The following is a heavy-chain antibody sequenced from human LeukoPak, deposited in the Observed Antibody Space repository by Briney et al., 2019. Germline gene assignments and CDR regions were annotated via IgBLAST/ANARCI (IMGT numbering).Heavy chain of an antibody. CDR2: ISSSSSTI. CDR1: GFTFNSYN. J-gene: IGHJ3*02. CDR3: ARAYSSSSGRDAFDS. V-gene: IGHV3-48*02. Sequence: GSLRLSCAASGFTFNSYNMNWARQAPGKGLEWVSYISSSSSTIYYADSVKGRFTISRDSAKTSLFLQMNSLRDEDTAVYYCARAYSSSSGRDAFDSWGLGTLVTVSS. D-gene: IGHD6-6*01.